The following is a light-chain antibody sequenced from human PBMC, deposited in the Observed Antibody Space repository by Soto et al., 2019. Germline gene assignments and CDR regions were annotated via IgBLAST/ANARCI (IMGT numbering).Light chain of an antibody. Sequence: DIQMTQSPSSLSASVGDKVTITCRASQGITNFLAWFQQRPGKLPKLLIYAASTLQSGVPSRFSGSVSGTDFILTISILQPEDVATYYCQKYDGAPWTFGQGTRVEIK. CDR2: AAS. CDR3: QKYDGAPWT. CDR1: QGITNF. V-gene: IGKV1-27*01. J-gene: IGKJ1*01.